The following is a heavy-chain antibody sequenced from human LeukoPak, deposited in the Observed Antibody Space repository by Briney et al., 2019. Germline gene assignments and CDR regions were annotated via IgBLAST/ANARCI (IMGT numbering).Heavy chain of an antibody. Sequence: WASVKVSCKASGYTFTNYHINWVRQAPGQGLEWMGWMNPNNGNTGYAQKFQGRVIMTRNTSISTAYMELSSPRSEDTAMYYCTRGRGTSWYYFDYWGQGTLVTVSS. CDR1: GYTFTNYH. D-gene: IGHD6-13*01. CDR2: MNPNNGNT. J-gene: IGHJ4*02. V-gene: IGHV1-8*01. CDR3: TRGRGTSWYYFDY.